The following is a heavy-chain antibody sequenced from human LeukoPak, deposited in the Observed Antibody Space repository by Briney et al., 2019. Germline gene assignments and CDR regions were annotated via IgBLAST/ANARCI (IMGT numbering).Heavy chain of an antibody. Sequence: ASVKVSCTASGYTFTSYDINWVRQATGQGLEWMGWMNPNSGNTGYAQKFQGRVTMTRNTSISTAYMELSSLRSEDTAVYYCARRIMGIAAAGNYYYYMDVWGKGTTVTVSS. CDR1: GYTFTSYD. J-gene: IGHJ6*03. D-gene: IGHD6-13*01. CDR3: ARRIMGIAAAGNYYYYMDV. V-gene: IGHV1-8*01. CDR2: MNPNSGNT.